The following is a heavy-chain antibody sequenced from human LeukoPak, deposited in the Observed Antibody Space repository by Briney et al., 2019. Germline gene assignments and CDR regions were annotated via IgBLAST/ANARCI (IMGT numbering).Heavy chain of an antibody. J-gene: IGHJ3*02. CDR2: IYSGGST. CDR1: GFTVSSNY. D-gene: IGHD6-19*01. Sequence: GGSLRLSCAASGFTVSSNYMSWVRQAPGKGLEWVSVIYSGGSTYYADSVKGRFTISRDNSKNTLYLQMNSLRAEDTAVYYCAKDSLPQQWLAQPDDAFDIWGQGTMVTVSS. V-gene: IGHV3-53*01. CDR3: AKDSLPQQWLAQPDDAFDI.